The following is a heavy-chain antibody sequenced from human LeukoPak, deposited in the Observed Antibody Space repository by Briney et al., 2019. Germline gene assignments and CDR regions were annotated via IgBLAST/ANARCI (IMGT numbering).Heavy chain of an antibody. CDR3: TRESRHFCPFAY. J-gene: IGHJ4*02. D-gene: IGHD2-2*01. CDR1: AGSIDITNY. Sequence: SETLSLTCGVSAGSIDITNYWNWGRQAPGKGLEWIGEISHIGTTNYNPSLRSRVAMSLDRDNNQFSLSLTSVPAADTAVYYCTRESRHFCPFAYWGEGVLVTVSS. V-gene: IGHV4-4*02. CDR2: ISHIGTT.